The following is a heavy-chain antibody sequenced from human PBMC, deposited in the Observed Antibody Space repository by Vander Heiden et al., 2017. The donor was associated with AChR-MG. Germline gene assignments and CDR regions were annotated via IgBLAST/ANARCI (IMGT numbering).Heavy chain of an antibody. CDR1: GFPFRSYG. CDR2: ISYDGSNK. Sequence: QVQLVESGGGVVQPGRSLRLSCAASGFPFRSYGMHWVRQAPGKGLEWVAVISYDGSNKYYADSVKGRFTISRDNSKNTLYLQMNSLRAEDTAVYYCAKDLPRRSYYYYGMDVWGQGTTVTVSS. CDR3: AKDLPRRSYYYYGMDV. V-gene: IGHV3-30*18. J-gene: IGHJ6*02.